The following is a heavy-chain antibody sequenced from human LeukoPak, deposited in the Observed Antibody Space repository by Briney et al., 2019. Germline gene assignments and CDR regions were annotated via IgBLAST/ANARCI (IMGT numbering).Heavy chain of an antibody. V-gene: IGHV3-53*01. J-gene: IGHJ4*02. D-gene: IGHD6-13*01. CDR2: IYSGGST. CDR1: GFTVSSNY. Sequence: PGGSLSLSCAASGFTVSSNYMSWGRQAPGKGLEWVSVIYSGGSTYYADSVKGRFTISRDNSKNTLYLQMNSLRAEDTAVYYCAKGGGIAAPFDYWGQGTLVTVSS. CDR3: AKGGGIAAPFDY.